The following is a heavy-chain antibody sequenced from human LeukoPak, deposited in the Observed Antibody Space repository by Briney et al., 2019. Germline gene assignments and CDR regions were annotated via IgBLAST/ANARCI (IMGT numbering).Heavy chain of an antibody. Sequence: GTSVKVSCKASGFTFTSSAVQWVRQARGQRPEWIGWIVVGRDNTNYAQKFQERVTITRDMSTSTAYMELSSLRSEDTAVYYCAAARLGRLEVYYFDYWGQGTLVTVSS. CDR2: IVVGRDNT. V-gene: IGHV1-58*01. D-gene: IGHD3-16*01. J-gene: IGHJ4*02. CDR1: GFTFTSSA. CDR3: AAARLGRLEVYYFDY.